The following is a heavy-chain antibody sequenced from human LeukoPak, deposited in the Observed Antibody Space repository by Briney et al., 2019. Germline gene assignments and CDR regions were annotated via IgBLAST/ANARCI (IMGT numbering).Heavy chain of an antibody. J-gene: IGHJ4*02. Sequence: PGGSLRLSCAASGFTFSSYWMSWVRQAPGKGLEWVANIKQDGSEKYYVDSVKGRFTISRDNSKNTLYLEMNSLRDEDTAVYYCAKASGRYCSSTRCQAPLDYWGQGTLVTVSS. V-gene: IGHV3-7*01. CDR2: IKQDGSEK. D-gene: IGHD2-2*01. CDR3: AKASGRYCSSTRCQAPLDY. CDR1: GFTFSSYW.